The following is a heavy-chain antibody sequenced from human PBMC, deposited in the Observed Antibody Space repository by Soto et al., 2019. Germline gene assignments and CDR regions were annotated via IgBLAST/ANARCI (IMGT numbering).Heavy chain of an antibody. Sequence: QVQLVESGGGVVQPGRSLRLSCAASGFTFSSYGMHWVRQAPGKGLEWVAVIWYDGSNKYYADSVKGRFTISRDNSKNTLYLQMNSLRAEDTAVYYCARDKDRWSPFDPWGQGTLVTVSS. V-gene: IGHV3-33*01. CDR2: IWYDGSNK. J-gene: IGHJ5*02. D-gene: IGHD6-13*01. CDR3: ARDKDRWSPFDP. CDR1: GFTFSSYG.